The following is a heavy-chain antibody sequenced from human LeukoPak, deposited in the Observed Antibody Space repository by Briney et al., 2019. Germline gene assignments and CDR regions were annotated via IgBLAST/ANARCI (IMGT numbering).Heavy chain of an antibody. CDR1: GGSISSYY. Sequence: SETLSLTCTVSGGSISSYYWSWIRQPPGKGLEWIGYIYYSGSTNYNPSLKSRVTISVDTSKNQFSLKLSSVTAADTAVYYCARVGDYYDVFDYWGQGTLVTVSS. CDR3: ARVGDYYDVFDY. J-gene: IGHJ4*02. D-gene: IGHD3-22*01. V-gene: IGHV4-59*01. CDR2: IYYSGST.